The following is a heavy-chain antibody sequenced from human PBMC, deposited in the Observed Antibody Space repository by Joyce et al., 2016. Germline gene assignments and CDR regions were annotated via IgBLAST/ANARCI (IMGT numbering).Heavy chain of an antibody. V-gene: IGHV3-33*01. CDR1: GFIFNTFG. Sequence: QAQLVESGGGVVQPGRSLRLSCAASGFIFNTFGMQWVRRAPGKGLEWVAFIAYDGNTQYYADSVKGRFTVSRDNSKNTLYLQMNNLRAEDTATYYCARDRFCDYTTCYNWFDPWGQGTLVTVSS. CDR3: ARDRFCDYTTCYNWFDP. D-gene: IGHD2-2*01. J-gene: IGHJ5*02. CDR2: IAYDGNTQ.